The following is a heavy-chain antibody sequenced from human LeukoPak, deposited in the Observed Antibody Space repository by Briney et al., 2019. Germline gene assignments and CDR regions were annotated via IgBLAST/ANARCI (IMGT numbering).Heavy chain of an antibody. D-gene: IGHD3-22*01. Sequence: EWIGEINHSGSTNYNPSLKSRVTISVDTSKNQFSLKLSSVTAADTAVYYCARGVGRSGYLPWGQGTLVTVSS. V-gene: IGHV4-34*01. J-gene: IGHJ5*02. CDR3: ARGVGRSGYLP. CDR2: INHSGST.